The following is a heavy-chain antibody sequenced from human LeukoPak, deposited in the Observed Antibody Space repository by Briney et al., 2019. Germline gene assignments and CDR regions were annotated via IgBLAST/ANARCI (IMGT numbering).Heavy chain of an antibody. V-gene: IGHV4-59*11. CDR3: ASYRAVAGTGFDP. D-gene: IGHD6-19*01. J-gene: IGHJ5*02. Sequence: SETLSLTCTVSGGSISSHYWSWIRQPPGKGLEWIGYIYYSGSTNYNPSPKSRVTISVDTSKNQFSLKLSSVTAADTAVYYCASYRAVAGTGFDPWGQGTLVTVSS. CDR2: IYYSGST. CDR1: GGSISSHY.